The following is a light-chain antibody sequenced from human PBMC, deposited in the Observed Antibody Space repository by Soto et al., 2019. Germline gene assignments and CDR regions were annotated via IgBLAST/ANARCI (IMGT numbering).Light chain of an antibody. V-gene: IGLV8-61*01. J-gene: IGLJ3*02. CDR1: SGSVSTSYY. CDR2: STN. Sequence: QTVVTQEPSFSVSPGRTVTLTCGLSSGSVSTSYYPSWYQQTPGQAPRTLIYSTNTRSSGVPDPFSGSILGNKAALTITGAQADDESDYYGVLYMGSGIWVFGGGTKLTVL. CDR3: VLYMGSGIWV.